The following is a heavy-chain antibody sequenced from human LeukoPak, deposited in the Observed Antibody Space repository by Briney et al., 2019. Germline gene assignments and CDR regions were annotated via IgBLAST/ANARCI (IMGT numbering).Heavy chain of an antibody. Sequence: GGSLRLSCAASGLPLSKFAMNWVRQAPGKGLEWVSAISGSGGSTYYADSVKGRFTISRDNSKNTLYLQMNSLRAEDTAVYYCANRYGGQNYWGQGTLVTVSS. CDR1: GLPLSKFA. D-gene: IGHD4-23*01. CDR3: ANRYGGQNY. V-gene: IGHV3-23*01. J-gene: IGHJ4*02. CDR2: ISGSGGST.